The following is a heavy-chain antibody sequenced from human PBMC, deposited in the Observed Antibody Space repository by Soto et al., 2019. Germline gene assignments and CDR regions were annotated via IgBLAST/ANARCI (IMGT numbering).Heavy chain of an antibody. CDR3: AAYRRGEGGRGY. CDR2: DYSDSA. Sequence: QVQLQESGPGVVKPSETLSLTCTVSGASVSSHHWTWIRQPPAKGLEWIGDYSDSASYSPSLKSWXTVSADTSKNQFSLNLSSVTAADTAVYYCAAYRRGEGGRGYWGQGSLVTVSS. J-gene: IGHJ4*02. D-gene: IGHD6-19*01. CDR1: GASVSSHH. V-gene: IGHV4-59*08.